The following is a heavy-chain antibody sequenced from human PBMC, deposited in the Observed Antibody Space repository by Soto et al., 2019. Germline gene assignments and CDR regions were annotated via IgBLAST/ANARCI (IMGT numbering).Heavy chain of an antibody. CDR2: ISYDGSNK. CDR1: GFTFSSYA. V-gene: IGHV3-30-3*01. J-gene: IGHJ4*02. Sequence: QVQLVESGGGVVQPGRSLRLSCAASGFTFSSYAMHWVRQAPGQGLEWVAVISYDGSNKYYADSVKARFTISRDNSKNPLYLKMNSLRAEDTAVYYCARDLEMATKSPGDYWGQGTLVTVCS. CDR3: ARDLEMATKSPGDY. D-gene: IGHD5-12*01.